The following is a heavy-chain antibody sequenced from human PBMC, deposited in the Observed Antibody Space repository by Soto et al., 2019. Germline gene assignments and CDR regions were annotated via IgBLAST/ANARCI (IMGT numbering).Heavy chain of an antibody. D-gene: IGHD5-12*01. CDR3: ARTGYSGYDPFDY. CDR2: IIPILGIA. J-gene: IGHJ4*02. Sequence: QVQLVQSGAEVKKPGSSVKVSCKASGGTFSSYTISWVRQAPGQGLEWMGRIIPILGIANYAQKFQGRGTITADKSTSTAYMELSSLRSEDTAVYYCARTGYSGYDPFDYWGQGTLVTVAS. V-gene: IGHV1-69*02. CDR1: GGTFSSYT.